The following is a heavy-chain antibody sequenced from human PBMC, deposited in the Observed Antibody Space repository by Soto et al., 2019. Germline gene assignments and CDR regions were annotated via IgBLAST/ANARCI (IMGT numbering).Heavy chain of an antibody. CDR1: GGSISSSNW. V-gene: IGHV4-4*02. J-gene: IGHJ3*02. CDR3: ARDHYDIFTGRGAKGRDAFDI. Sequence: QVQLQESGPGLVKPSGTLSLTCAVSGGSISSSNWWSWVRQPPGKGLEWIGEIYHSGSTNYNPSLKSRVTISVDKSKNQFSLKLSSVTAADTAVYYCARDHYDIFTGRGAKGRDAFDIWGQGTMVTVSS. D-gene: IGHD3-9*01. CDR2: IYHSGST.